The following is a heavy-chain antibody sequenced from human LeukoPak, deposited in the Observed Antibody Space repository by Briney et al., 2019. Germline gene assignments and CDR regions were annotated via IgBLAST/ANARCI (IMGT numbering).Heavy chain of an antibody. Sequence: SETLSLTCTVSGGSISSSSYYWGWIRQPPGKGLEWIGYIYHSGSTYYNPSLKSRVTISVDRSKNQFSLKLSSVTAADTAVYYCARGEDSYGPGPFFDYWGQGTLVTVSS. V-gene: IGHV4-39*07. J-gene: IGHJ4*02. CDR3: ARGEDSYGPGPFFDY. CDR1: GGSISSSSYY. CDR2: IYHSGST. D-gene: IGHD5-18*01.